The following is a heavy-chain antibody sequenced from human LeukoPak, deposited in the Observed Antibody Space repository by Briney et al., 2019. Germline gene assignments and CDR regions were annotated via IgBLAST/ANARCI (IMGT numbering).Heavy chain of an antibody. J-gene: IGHJ4*02. CDR1: GFSFSNYA. CDR3: ARDNYDILTGYYGPPPLNFHYFDY. Sequence: GGSLRLSCAASGFSFSNYAMTWVRQAPGAGLEWVSAISGGGTTYYADSVMGRFTISRDNSKNTLYLQMNSLRAEDTAVYYCARDNYDILTGYYGPPPLNFHYFDYWGQGTLVTVSS. CDR2: ISGGGTT. D-gene: IGHD3-9*01. V-gene: IGHV3-23*01.